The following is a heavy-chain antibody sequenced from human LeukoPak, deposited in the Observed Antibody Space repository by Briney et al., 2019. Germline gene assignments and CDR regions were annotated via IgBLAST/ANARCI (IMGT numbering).Heavy chain of an antibody. CDR1: TFSFSSHG. V-gene: IGHV3-30*02. D-gene: IGHD7-27*01. CDR2: IYKDENDK. Sequence: GGSLRLSCAASTFSFSSHGLYWVRQAPGKGLEWVAFIYKDENDKGYADSVKGRFTISRDNSSNMLYLQMNSLRADDAAVYYCATLVKTGEGGRGYFDHWGQGTXLTVSS. CDR3: ATLVKTGEGGRGYFDH. J-gene: IGHJ4*02.